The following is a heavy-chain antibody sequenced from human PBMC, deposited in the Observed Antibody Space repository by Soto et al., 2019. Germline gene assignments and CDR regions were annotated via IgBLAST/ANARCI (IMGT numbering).Heavy chain of an antibody. D-gene: IGHD4-17*01. CDR1: GGSLNSGGYY. Sequence: VQLQESGPGLVKPSQTLSLTCAVSGGSLNSGGYYWSWIRQRPGKGLEWIGYMYYSGSPYYNPSLRSRLTMSVDTSKNHFSLKLSSVTAADTAVYYCARGNYGDPYYFDYWGQGILVTVSS. CDR3: ARGNYGDPYYFDY. CDR2: MYYSGSP. V-gene: IGHV4-31*11. J-gene: IGHJ4*02.